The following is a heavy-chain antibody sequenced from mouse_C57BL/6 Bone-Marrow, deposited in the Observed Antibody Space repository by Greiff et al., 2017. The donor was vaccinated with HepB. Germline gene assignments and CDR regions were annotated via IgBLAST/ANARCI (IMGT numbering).Heavy chain of an antibody. J-gene: IGHJ3*01. V-gene: IGHV10-1*01. CDR1: GFSFNTYA. CDR3: VRPSHSSPFAY. D-gene: IGHD1-1*01. CDR2: IRSKSNNYAT. Sequence: EVKLLESGGGLVQPKGSLKLSCAASGFSFNTYAMNWVRQAPGKGLEWVARIRSKSNNYATYYADSVKDRFTISRDDSESMLYLQMNNLKTEDTAMYYCVRPSHSSPFAYWGQGTLVTVSA.